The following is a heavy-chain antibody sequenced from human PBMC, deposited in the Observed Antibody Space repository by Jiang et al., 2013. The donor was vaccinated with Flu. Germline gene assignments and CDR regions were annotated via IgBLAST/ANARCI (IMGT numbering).Heavy chain of an antibody. V-gene: IGHV2-70*11. CDR2: IAWDDDK. CDR3: ARTYYCSGGNCHFNN. CDR1: GFSLTTSGMC. Sequence: KPTQTLTLTCTFSGFSLTTSGMCVSWIRQPPGKALEWLARIAWDDDKYYSTSLKTRLTISKDTSKNQVVLTMTNMDPVDTATYYCARTYYCSGGNCHFNNWGQGTLVTVSS. J-gene: IGHJ4*02. D-gene: IGHD2-15*01.